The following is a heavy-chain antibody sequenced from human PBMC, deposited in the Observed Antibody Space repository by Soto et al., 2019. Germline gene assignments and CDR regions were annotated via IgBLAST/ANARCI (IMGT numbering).Heavy chain of an antibody. CDR2: MNPNSGNT. CDR1: GYSFTSFD. J-gene: IGHJ5*02. V-gene: IGHV1-8*02. Sequence: QVQLVQSGSEVKKPGASVKVSCKSFGYSFTSFDVHWVRQASGQGLEWMGWMNPNSGNTDYAQRFQGRVTMTRNTSINTAYTELNSLTSDDTAVYYCARGDWFGTWLDPWGQGTLVTVSS. CDR3: ARGDWFGTWLDP. D-gene: IGHD3-9*01.